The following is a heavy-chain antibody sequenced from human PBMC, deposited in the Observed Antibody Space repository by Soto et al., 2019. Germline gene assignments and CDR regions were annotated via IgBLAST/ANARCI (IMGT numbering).Heavy chain of an antibody. CDR1: GFNFSNGW. J-gene: IGHJ4*02. CDR3: STDEWE. Sequence: EVQLVESGGGLVKPGGSLRLSCAASGFNFSNGWMSWVRQAPGKGLEWVGRIKSKVHGGTTDYAAHVKGRFTISRDDSRNTRDLRMHSLQTEGTAVYYCSTDEWEWGQGTLVTVSS. V-gene: IGHV3-15*05. D-gene: IGHD1-26*01. CDR2: IKSKVHGGTT.